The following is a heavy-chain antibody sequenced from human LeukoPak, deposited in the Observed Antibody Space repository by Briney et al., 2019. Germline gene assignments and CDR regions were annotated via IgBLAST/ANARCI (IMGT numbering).Heavy chain of an antibody. CDR1: GFTFSNYA. J-gene: IGHJ4*02. Sequence: PGGSLRLSCAGSGFTFSNYAMRWVRQAPGKGLEWGSSVSGVALTTYHADSVKGRFTISTDNSKNTLYLEMNSLRVDDTAVYYCVKDHGLWGPGTLVTVSS. V-gene: IGHV3-23*01. CDR3: VKDHGL. D-gene: IGHD2-8*01. CDR2: VSGVALTT.